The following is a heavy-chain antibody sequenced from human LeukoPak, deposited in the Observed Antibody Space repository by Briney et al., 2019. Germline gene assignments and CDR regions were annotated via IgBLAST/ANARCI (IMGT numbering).Heavy chain of an antibody. Sequence: KPSETLSLTCTVSGGSMSSYYWSWIRQTPGKGLEWIGYIAYSGSTNYNPSLRTRVTMSVGTSKNQFSLRLTSVTAADTAIYSCARSEYYFDLWGQGTLVTVSS. CDR2: IAYSGST. CDR1: GGSMSSYY. V-gene: IGHV4-59*01. J-gene: IGHJ4*02. D-gene: IGHD3-10*01. CDR3: ARSEYYFDL.